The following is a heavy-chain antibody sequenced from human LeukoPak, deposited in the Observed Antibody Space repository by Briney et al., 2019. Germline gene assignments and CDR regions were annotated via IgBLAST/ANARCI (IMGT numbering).Heavy chain of an antibody. CDR3: ARALMGVEDY. CDR2: INGDGSSI. CDR1: GFTFSRYW. V-gene: IGHV3-74*01. Sequence: GGSLRLSCAASGFTFSRYWMHWVRQGPGKGLVWVSRINGDGSSIRYADSVKGRFTISRDNAKNTLYLQINSLRAEDTAVYYCARALMGVEDYWGQGTLVTVSS. J-gene: IGHJ4*02. D-gene: IGHD2-8*01.